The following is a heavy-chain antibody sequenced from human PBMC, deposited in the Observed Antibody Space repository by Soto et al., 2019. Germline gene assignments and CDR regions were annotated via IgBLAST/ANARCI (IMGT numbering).Heavy chain of an antibody. CDR2: IYYSGST. CDR3: ARATWPVVTPRKSSYWYFDL. V-gene: IGHV4-31*03. J-gene: IGHJ2*01. CDR1: GGSISSGGYY. Sequence: QVQLQESGPGLVKPSQTLSLTCTVSGGSISSGGYYWSWIRQHPGKGLEWIGYIYYSGSTYYNPSLKSRVTISVDTSKNQCSLKLSSVTAADTAVYYCARATWPVVTPRKSSYWYFDLWGRGTLVTVSS. D-gene: IGHD2-21*02.